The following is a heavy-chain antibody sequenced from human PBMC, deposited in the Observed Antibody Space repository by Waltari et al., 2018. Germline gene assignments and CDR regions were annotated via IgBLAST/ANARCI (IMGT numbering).Heavy chain of an antibody. V-gene: IGHV1-69*04. CDR3: ARADFGVVIPYYYYMDV. J-gene: IGHJ6*03. CDR2: IIPILGIA. CDR1: GGTFSSYA. D-gene: IGHD3-3*01. Sequence: QVQLVQSGAEVKKPGSSVKVSCKASGGTFSSYAISWVRQAPGQGLEWMGGIIPILGIANYAQKFQGRVTITADESTSTAYMELGSLRSEDTAVYYCARADFGVVIPYYYYMDVWGKGTTVTVSS.